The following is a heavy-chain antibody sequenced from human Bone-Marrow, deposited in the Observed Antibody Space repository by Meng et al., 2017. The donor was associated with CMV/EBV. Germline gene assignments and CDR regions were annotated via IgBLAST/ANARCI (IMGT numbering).Heavy chain of an antibody. J-gene: IGHJ6*02. CDR3: ARFVSYMITFGGVHYYGMDV. V-gene: IGHV1-8*01. Sequence: ASVKVSCKASGYTFTSYDINWVRQATGQGLEWMGWMNPNSGNTGYAQKFQGRVTMTRNTSISTAYVELSSLRSEDTAVYYCARFVSYMITFGGVHYYGMDVWGQGTTVTVSS. CDR1: GYTFTSYD. CDR2: MNPNSGNT. D-gene: IGHD3-16*01.